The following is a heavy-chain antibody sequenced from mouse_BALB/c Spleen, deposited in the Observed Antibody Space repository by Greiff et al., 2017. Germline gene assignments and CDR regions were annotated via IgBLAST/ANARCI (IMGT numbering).Heavy chain of an antibody. V-gene: IGHV2-2*02. CDR2: IWSGGST. J-gene: IGHJ3*01. CDR3: ARGDYYGSSPWFAY. CDR1: GFSLTSYG. D-gene: IGHD1-1*01. Sequence: VQLQESGPGLVQPSQSLSITCTVSGFSLTSYGVHWVRQSPGKGLEWLGVIWSGGSTDYNAAFISRLSISKDNSKSQVFFKMNSLQANDTAIYYCARGDYYGSSPWFAYWGQGTLVTVSA.